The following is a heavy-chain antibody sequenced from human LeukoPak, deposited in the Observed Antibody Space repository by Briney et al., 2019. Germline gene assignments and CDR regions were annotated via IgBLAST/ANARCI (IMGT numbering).Heavy chain of an antibody. V-gene: IGHV4-34*01. CDR1: GGSFSGYY. Sequence: PSETLSLTCAVYGGSFSGYYWSWIRQPPGKGLEWIGEINHSGSTNYNPSLKSRVTISVDTSKNQFSLNLSSVTAADTAVYYCARDSRWDCSSFDYWGQGTLVTVSS. CDR3: ARDSRWDCSSFDY. D-gene: IGHD6-6*01. J-gene: IGHJ4*02. CDR2: INHSGST.